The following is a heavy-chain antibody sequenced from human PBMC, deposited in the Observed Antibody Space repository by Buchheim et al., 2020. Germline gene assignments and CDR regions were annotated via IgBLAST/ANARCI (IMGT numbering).Heavy chain of an antibody. Sequence: QLQLQESGPGLVKPSETLSLTCTVSGGSISSSSYYWGWIRQPPGKGLEWIGSIYYSGSTYYNPSLKSRVTISVDPSQNQFSLKLSSVTAADTAVYYCATRLYYDSSGYTNWYFDLWGRGTL. CDR1: GGSISSSSYY. CDR3: ATRLYYDSSGYTNWYFDL. D-gene: IGHD3-22*01. V-gene: IGHV4-39*01. J-gene: IGHJ2*01. CDR2: IYYSGST.